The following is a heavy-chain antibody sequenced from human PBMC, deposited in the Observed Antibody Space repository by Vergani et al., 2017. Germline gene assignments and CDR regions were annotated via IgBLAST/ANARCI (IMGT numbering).Heavy chain of an antibody. CDR2: IYYSGST. CDR1: GGSISSYY. CDR3: ARQDRSSSFHFDY. Sequence: QVQLQESGPGLVKPSETLSLTCTVSGGSISSYYWTWIRQPPGKGLEWIGYIYYSGSTRYNPSLKSRVTISVDTSKNQFSLKLSSETAADTALYYCARQDRSSSFHFDYWGQGTLVTVSS. V-gene: IGHV4-59*08. J-gene: IGHJ4*02. D-gene: IGHD6-13*01.